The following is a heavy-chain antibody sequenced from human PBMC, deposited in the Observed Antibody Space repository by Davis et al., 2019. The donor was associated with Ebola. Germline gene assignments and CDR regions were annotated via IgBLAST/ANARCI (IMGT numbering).Heavy chain of an antibody. CDR1: GGSISSSSYY. J-gene: IGHJ3*02. Sequence: PSETLSLTCTVSGGSISSSSYYWGWIRQPPGKGLEWIGSIYYSGSTYYNPSLKSRVTISVDTSKNQFSLKLSSVTAADTAVYYCARPTGRPGEAFDIWGQGTMVTVSS. V-gene: IGHV4-39*01. CDR2: IYYSGST. D-gene: IGHD3-10*01. CDR3: ARPTGRPGEAFDI.